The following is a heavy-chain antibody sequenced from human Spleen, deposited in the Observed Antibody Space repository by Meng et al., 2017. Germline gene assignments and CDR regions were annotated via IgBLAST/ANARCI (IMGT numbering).Heavy chain of an antibody. D-gene: IGHD3-10*01. Sequence: QVRLVQCGAEVKKPGASMKVSCKASGYTFTSYDINWVRQATGQGLEWMGWMNPNSGNTGYAQKFQGRVTITRNTSISTAYMELSSLRSEDTAVYYCARSMIRGFNWFDPWGQGTLVTVSS. CDR2: MNPNSGNT. CDR1: GYTFTSYD. J-gene: IGHJ5*02. CDR3: ARSMIRGFNWFDP. V-gene: IGHV1-8*03.